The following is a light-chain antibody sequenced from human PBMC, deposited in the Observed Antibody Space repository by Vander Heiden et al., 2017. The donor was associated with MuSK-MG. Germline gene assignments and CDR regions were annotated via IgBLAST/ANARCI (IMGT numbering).Light chain of an antibody. J-gene: IGKJ1*01. CDR1: QSISSY. Sequence: IQMTQSQSSLSASVGASVTITCRASQSISSYLNWYQQKPGKAPKLLIYAASSLQSGVPSRFSGSGSGTDFTLTISRLQPEDFATYYCQQRDSTPRTFGQGTKVXIK. CDR2: AAS. CDR3: QQRDSTPRT. V-gene: IGKV1-39*01.